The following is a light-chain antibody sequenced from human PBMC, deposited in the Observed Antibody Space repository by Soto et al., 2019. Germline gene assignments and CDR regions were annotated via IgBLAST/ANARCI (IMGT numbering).Light chain of an antibody. Sequence: DIQMTQSPSTLSASVGDRVTITCRASQYISSWLAWYQQRPGKAPELLIHDASTLESGVPSRFSGDKSGTDFTLTISSLQPDDFATYYCQQYNSWWTVGQGTKVDIK. CDR2: DAS. V-gene: IGKV1-5*01. CDR3: QQYNSWWT. CDR1: QYISSW. J-gene: IGKJ1*01.